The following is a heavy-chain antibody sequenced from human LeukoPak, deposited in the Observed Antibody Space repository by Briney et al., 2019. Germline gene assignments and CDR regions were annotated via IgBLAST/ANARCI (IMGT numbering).Heavy chain of an antibody. CDR3: AKNPKMDYYYYYMDF. Sequence: GGSLRLSCAVSGFTFSSYAMSWVRQAPGKGLEWVSTISGSGGSTYYADSVKGRFTISRDNSKNTLYLQMNSLRIEDTAVYYCAKNPKMDYYYYYMDFWGKGTTVTVSS. D-gene: IGHD2-8*01. J-gene: IGHJ6*03. V-gene: IGHV3-23*01. CDR2: ISGSGGST. CDR1: GFTFSSYA.